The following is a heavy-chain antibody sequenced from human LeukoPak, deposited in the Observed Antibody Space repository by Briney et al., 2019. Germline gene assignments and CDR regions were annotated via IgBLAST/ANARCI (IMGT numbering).Heavy chain of an antibody. D-gene: IGHD6-19*01. V-gene: IGHV3-74*01. J-gene: IGHJ4*02. CDR1: GFTFSSYW. CDR2: INSDGNYT. Sequence: GGSLRLSCAASGFTFSSYWMHWVRQAPGKGLVWVSRINSDGNYTTYADSVKGRFTISRDNAKNTLSLQMNSLRAEDMAVYYCGREYSIGWTSDYWGQGTLVTVSS. CDR3: GREYSIGWTSDY.